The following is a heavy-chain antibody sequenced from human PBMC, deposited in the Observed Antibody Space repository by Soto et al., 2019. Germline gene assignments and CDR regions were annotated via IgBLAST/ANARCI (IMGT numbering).Heavy chain of an antibody. D-gene: IGHD3-3*01. CDR1: GYTFTGYY. Sequence: ASVKVSCKASGYTFTGYYMHWVRQAPGQGLEWVGWINPNSGGTNYAQRFQGWVTMTRDTSISTAYMELSRLRSDDTAVYYCARGAGPAFWSGSSNCFDTWGQGTLVTVSS. CDR2: INPNSGGT. V-gene: IGHV1-2*04. CDR3: ARGAGPAFWSGSSNCFDT. J-gene: IGHJ5*02.